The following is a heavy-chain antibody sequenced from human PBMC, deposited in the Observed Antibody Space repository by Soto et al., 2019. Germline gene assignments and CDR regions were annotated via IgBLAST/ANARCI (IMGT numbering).Heavy chain of an antibody. D-gene: IGHD6-25*01. Sequence: GGSLRLSCATSGFTFSNFDMHWVRQVPGKGLEWVSAIGAARDPYYLGSVKGRFTISRENAKNSVYLQMNDLRAGDSAVYYCARAYKGRMQSSADYYYAMDVWGQGTTVTVSS. CDR2: IGAARDP. CDR3: ARAYKGRMQSSADYYYAMDV. V-gene: IGHV3-13*05. CDR1: GFTFSNFD. J-gene: IGHJ6*02.